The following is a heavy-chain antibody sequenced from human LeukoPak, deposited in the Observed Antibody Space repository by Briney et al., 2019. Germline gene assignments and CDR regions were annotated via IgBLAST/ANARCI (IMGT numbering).Heavy chain of an antibody. V-gene: IGHV3-30-3*01. CDR1: GFTFSSYA. CDR2: MSYDGSNK. J-gene: IGHJ6*02. Sequence: GGSLRLSCAASGFTFSSYAMHWVRQAPGKGLEWVAVMSYDGSNKYYADSVEGRFTISRVNSKNTLYLQMNSLRAEDTAVYYCARGGTYYEMDYYYGMDVWGQGTTVTVSS. CDR3: ARGGTYYEMDYYYGMDV. D-gene: IGHD3-3*01.